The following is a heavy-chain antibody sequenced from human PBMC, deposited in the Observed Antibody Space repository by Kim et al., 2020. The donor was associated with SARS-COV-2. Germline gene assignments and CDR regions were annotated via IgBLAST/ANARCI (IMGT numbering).Heavy chain of an antibody. V-gene: IGHV3-23*01. CDR3: AKAGDSSGYYQDYYYYGMDV. Sequence: GGSLRLSCAASGFTFSSYAMSWVRQAPGKGLEWVSAISGSGGSTYYADSVKGRFTISRDNSKNTLYLQMNSLRAEDTAVYYCAKAGDSSGYYQDYYYYGMDVWGQGTTVTVSS. CDR1: GFTFSSYA. D-gene: IGHD3-22*01. J-gene: IGHJ6*02. CDR2: ISGSGGST.